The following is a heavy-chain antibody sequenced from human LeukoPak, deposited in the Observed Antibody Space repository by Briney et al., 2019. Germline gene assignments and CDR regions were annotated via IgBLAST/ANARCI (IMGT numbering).Heavy chain of an antibody. CDR3: ARDFSGSFDY. D-gene: IGHD1-26*01. V-gene: IGHV4-39*07. Sequence: SETLSLTCTVPGGSISSSSYYWGWIRQPPGKGLEWIGSIYYSGSTYYNPSLKSRVTISVDTSKNQFSLKLSSVTAADTAVYYCARDFSGSFDYWGQGTLVTVSS. CDR1: GGSISSSSYY. CDR2: IYYSGST. J-gene: IGHJ4*02.